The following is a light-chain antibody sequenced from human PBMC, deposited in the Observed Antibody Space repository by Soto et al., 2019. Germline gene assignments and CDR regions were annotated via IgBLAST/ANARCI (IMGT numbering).Light chain of an antibody. V-gene: IGKV1-39*01. Sequence: DILLSQSPSTLSASVGDTVTITCRASQRIGKYLNWYQQKPGKAPKLLIYAASSLQPGAPSSFSGSGSGTDITLTISSLHLEDVATYYCQQSYTGPFTFGPGTKVAFK. CDR2: AAS. CDR1: QRIGKY. J-gene: IGKJ3*01. CDR3: QQSYTGPFT.